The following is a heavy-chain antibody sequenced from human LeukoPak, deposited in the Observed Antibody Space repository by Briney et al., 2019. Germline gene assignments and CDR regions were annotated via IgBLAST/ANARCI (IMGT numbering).Heavy chain of an antibody. CDR2: IYSGGST. CDR3: GRHVRGAWTFDS. CDR1: GFTVSTYY. D-gene: IGHD3-10*01. J-gene: IGHJ4*02. V-gene: IGHV3-66*04. Sequence: GGSLRLSCAASGFTVSTYYMSWVRQAPGKGLEWLSIIYSGGSTSYAESVKGRSTISRDNSISGDNSKGTLFLQMNSLRAEDTAVYYCGRHVRGAWTFDSWGQGTLVTVSS.